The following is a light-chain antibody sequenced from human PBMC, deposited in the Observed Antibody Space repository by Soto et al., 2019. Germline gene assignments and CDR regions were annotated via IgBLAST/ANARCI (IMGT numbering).Light chain of an antibody. Sequence: EIELTQSPRTLSVSGGGRATVSCRASQSVSSSYLAWYQQKPGQAPGLLIYGASSRATDIPDRFSGSGSGTDFTLTISRLQPEDFAVYYCQQYGRSPSTFGQGTKVDIK. CDR1: QSVSSSY. CDR3: QQYGRSPST. J-gene: IGKJ1*01. CDR2: GAS. V-gene: IGKV3-20*01.